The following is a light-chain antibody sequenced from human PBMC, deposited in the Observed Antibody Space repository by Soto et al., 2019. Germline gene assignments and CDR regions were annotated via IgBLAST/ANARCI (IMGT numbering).Light chain of an antibody. CDR2: EVS. Sequence: QTALTQPASVSGSPGQSITISCTGTSSDVGNYKYVSWYQQHPGRAPKLMIYEVSNRPSGVSNRFSGAKSGNPASLTISGLQAEDETDYYCFSYTSSGTYVFGTGTKVTV. CDR1: SSDVGNYKY. CDR3: FSYTSSGTYV. V-gene: IGLV2-14*01. J-gene: IGLJ1*01.